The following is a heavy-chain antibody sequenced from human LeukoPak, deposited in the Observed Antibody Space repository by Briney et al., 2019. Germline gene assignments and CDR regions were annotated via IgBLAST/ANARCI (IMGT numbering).Heavy chain of an antibody. D-gene: IGHD3-10*01. CDR1: GYTFTSYG. Sequence: GASVTDSCKASGYTFTSYGIRWVRQAPGQGVEWMGWISAYNSNTNYAQKLQGRVTMTTDTSTSTAYMELRSLRSDDTAVYYCARNNGVLWFGEGIWFDPWGQGTLVTVSS. V-gene: IGHV1-18*01. CDR2: ISAYNSNT. CDR3: ARNNGVLWFGEGIWFDP. J-gene: IGHJ5*02.